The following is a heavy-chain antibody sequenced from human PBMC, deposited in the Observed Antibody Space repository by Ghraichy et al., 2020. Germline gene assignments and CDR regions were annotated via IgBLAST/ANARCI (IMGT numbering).Heavy chain of an antibody. V-gene: IGHV1-2*02. CDR3: ARVRLWAYYYYGMDV. D-gene: IGHD5-18*01. J-gene: IGHJ6*02. CDR1: GYTFTGYY. CDR2: INPNSGGT. Sequence: ASVKVSCKASGYTFTGYYMHWVRQAPGQGLEWMGWINPNSGGTNYAQKFQGRVTMTRDTSISTAYMELSRLRSDDTAVYYCARVRLWAYYYYGMDVWGQGTTVTVSS.